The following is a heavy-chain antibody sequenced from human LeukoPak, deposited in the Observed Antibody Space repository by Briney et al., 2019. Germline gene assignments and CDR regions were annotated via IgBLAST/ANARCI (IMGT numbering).Heavy chain of an antibody. Sequence: GGSLRLSCTASGFTFSSYAMTWVRQAPGKGLEWVSSIDGRGNSAYSADSVKGRFTIFGDNSKNTVYLQMNNLRADDTAVYYCAKSWWELLDWGQGALVTVSS. CDR1: GFTFSSYA. V-gene: IGHV3-23*05. J-gene: IGHJ4*02. CDR2: IDGRGNSA. CDR3: AKSWWELLD. D-gene: IGHD1-26*01.